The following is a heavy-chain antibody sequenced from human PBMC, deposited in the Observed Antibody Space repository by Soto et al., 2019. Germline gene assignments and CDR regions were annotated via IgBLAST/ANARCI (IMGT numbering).Heavy chain of an antibody. D-gene: IGHD2-2*02. CDR2: IYPGDSDT. CDR1: GYSFTSYW. CDR3: ARRSLTFCSSTSCYKDYYYGMDV. Sequence: GESLKISCKGSGYSFTSYWIGWVRQMPGKGLEWMGIIYPGDSDTRYSPSFQGQVTISADKSISTAYLQWSSLKASDTAMYYCARRSLTFCSSTSCYKDYYYGMDVWGQGTTVTVSS. V-gene: IGHV5-51*01. J-gene: IGHJ6*02.